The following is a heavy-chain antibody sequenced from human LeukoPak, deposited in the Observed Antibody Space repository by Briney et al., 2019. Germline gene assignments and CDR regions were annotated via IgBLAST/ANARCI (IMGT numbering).Heavy chain of an antibody. CDR2: IYYSGST. J-gene: IGHJ4*02. Sequence: PSETLSLTCTVSGGSISSSSYYWGWIRQPPGKGLEWIGSIYYSGSTYYNPSLKSRVTISVDTSRNQFSLKLSSVTAADTAVYYCARRQRLGPFDYWGQGTLVTVSS. CDR1: GGSISSSSYY. D-gene: IGHD6-19*01. CDR3: ARRQRLGPFDY. V-gene: IGHV4-39*01.